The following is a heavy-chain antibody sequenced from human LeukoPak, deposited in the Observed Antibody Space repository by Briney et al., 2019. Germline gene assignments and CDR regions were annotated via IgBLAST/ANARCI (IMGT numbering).Heavy chain of an antibody. V-gene: IGHV4-59*12. D-gene: IGHD5-12*01. J-gene: IGHJ4*02. CDR3: ARGTSGYDFEPFDY. CDR2: IYYSGST. Sequence: SETLSLTCTVSGGSISSYYWSWIRQPPGKGLEWIGYIYYSGSTNYNPSLKSRVTISVDTSKNQFSLKLSSVTAADTAVYYCARGTSGYDFEPFDYWGQGTLVTVSS. CDR1: GGSISSYY.